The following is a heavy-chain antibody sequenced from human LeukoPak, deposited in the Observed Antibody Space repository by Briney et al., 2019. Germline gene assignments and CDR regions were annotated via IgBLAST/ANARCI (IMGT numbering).Heavy chain of an antibody. D-gene: IGHD2-8*01. CDR3: AREADTGNDYYYGMDV. V-gene: IGHV1-18*01. CDR1: GYTFTSYG. Sequence: GASVKVPCKASGYTFTSYGIRWVRQAPGQGLEWIGWISAYNGHTNYAQKLQARVTMTTDTSKSTGYMQLRSLRSDETAVYYCAREADTGNDYYYGMDVWGQGSKVTVCS. J-gene: IGHJ6*02. CDR2: ISAYNGHT.